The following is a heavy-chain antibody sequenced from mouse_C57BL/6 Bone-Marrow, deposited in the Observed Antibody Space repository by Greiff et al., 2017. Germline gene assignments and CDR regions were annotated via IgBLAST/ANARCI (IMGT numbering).Heavy chain of an antibody. D-gene: IGHD2-2*01. J-gene: IGHJ1*03. CDR2: ISSGSSTI. Sequence: DVMLVESGGGLVKPGGSLKLSCAASGFTFSDYGMHWVRQAPEKGLEWVAYISSGSSTIYYADTVKGRFTISRDNAKNTLFLQMTSLRSEDTAMYYCARRVVTTYSYFDVWGTGTTVTVSS. CDR3: ARRVVTTYSYFDV. CDR1: GFTFSDYG. V-gene: IGHV5-17*01.